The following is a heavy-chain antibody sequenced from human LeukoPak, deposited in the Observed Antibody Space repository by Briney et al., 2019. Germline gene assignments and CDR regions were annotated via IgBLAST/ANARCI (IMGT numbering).Heavy chain of an antibody. J-gene: IGHJ4*02. CDR2: IWYDGSNY. CDR3: ARDGRALLRDFDY. D-gene: IGHD1-26*01. Sequence: GGSLRLSCAASGFTFSSYVIHWIRQAPGKGLEWVAGIWYDGSNYYYADSVKGRFTISRDNSKNTLYLQMNSLRAEDTGVYYCARDGRALLRDFDYWGQGTLVTVSS. CDR1: GFTFSSYV. V-gene: IGHV3-33*01.